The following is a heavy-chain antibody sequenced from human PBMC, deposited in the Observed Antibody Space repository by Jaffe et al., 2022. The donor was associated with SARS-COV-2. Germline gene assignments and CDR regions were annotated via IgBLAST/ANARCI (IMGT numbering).Heavy chain of an antibody. CDR3: AKLGTGIAVAGTGSLLDY. Sequence: EVQLLESGGGLVQPGGSLRLSCAASGFTFSSYAMSWVRQAPGKGLEWVSAISGSGGSTYYADSVKGRFTISRDNSKNTLYLQMNSLRAEDTAVYYCAKLGTGIAVAGTGSLLDYWGQGTLVTVSS. V-gene: IGHV3-23*01. CDR2: ISGSGGST. D-gene: IGHD6-19*01. J-gene: IGHJ4*02. CDR1: GFTFSSYA.